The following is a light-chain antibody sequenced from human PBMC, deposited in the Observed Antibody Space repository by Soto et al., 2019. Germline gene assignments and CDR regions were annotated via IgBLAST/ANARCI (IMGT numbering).Light chain of an antibody. J-gene: IGLJ3*02. V-gene: IGLV1-44*01. CDR3: AAWDDSLNAWV. CDR2: SHD. CDR1: RYNVGRNS. Sequence: QAVVTQPPSASQTPGQRVTISCSGSRYNVGRNSVSWYQHVPGTAPKLLIYSHDQRPSGVPDRISASRSGTAASLAISGLRSEDEAFYYCAAWDDSLNAWVFGGGTQLNVL.